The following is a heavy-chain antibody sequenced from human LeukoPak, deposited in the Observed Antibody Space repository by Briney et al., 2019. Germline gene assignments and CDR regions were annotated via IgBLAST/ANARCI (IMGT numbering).Heavy chain of an antibody. J-gene: IGHJ4*02. CDR2: ISSSGSYI. CDR3: ARVITGMDY. CDR1: GFTFDDYA. V-gene: IGHV3-21*01. Sequence: GGSLRLSCAASGFTFDDYAMHWVRQAPGKGLEWVSSISSSGSYIYYADSVKGRFTISRDNARNSLYLQMNSLRAEDTAVYYCARVITGMDYWGQGTLVTVSS. D-gene: IGHD1-20*01.